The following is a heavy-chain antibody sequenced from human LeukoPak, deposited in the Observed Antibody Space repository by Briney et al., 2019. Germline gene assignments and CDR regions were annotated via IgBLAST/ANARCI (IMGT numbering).Heavy chain of an antibody. J-gene: IGHJ4*02. Sequence: SETLSLTCTVSGGSVSSGSYYWSWIRQPPGKGLERIGYIYYSGSTNYNPSLKSRVTIPVDTSKNQFSLKLSSVTAADTAVYYCAREFAGYCSGGSCYYFDYWGQGTLVTVSS. D-gene: IGHD2-15*01. CDR1: GGSVSSGSYY. V-gene: IGHV4-61*01. CDR3: AREFAGYCSGGSCYYFDY. CDR2: IYYSGST.